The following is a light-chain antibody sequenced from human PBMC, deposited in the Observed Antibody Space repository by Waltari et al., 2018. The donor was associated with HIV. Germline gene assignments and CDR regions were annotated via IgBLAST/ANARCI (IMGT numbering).Light chain of an antibody. V-gene: IGKV1-5*03. J-gene: IGKJ1*01. Sequence: DIQMTQSPPSLFASLGALVPITCRASQSVTSYLAWYQQKLGSSPNLLIYSASTLVTGVSSTFSASGSGTHFTLTITNLQPDDVATYFCQQYDSYPWTFGQGTRV. CDR2: SAS. CDR1: QSVTSY. CDR3: QQYDSYPWT.